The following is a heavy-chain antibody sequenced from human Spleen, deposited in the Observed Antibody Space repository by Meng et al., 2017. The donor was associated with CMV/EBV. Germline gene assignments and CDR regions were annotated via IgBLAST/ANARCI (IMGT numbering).Heavy chain of an antibody. J-gene: IGHJ4*02. Sequence: YCKTSTENFRSNDIHWVRQATGKGTEWMGFMNPSGGTKSYAQNFQTRVTMTRDTSTSTVYMELSSLRSEDTAVYYCARDGSYGTDYWGQGTLVTVSS. CDR3: ARDGSYGTDY. CDR1: TENFRSND. D-gene: IGHD3-10*01. CDR2: MNPSGGTK. V-gene: IGHV1-46*01.